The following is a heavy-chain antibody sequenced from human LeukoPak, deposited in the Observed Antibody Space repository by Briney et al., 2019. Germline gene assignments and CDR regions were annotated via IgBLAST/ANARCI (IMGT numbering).Heavy chain of an antibody. D-gene: IGHD6-13*01. J-gene: IGHJ5*02. CDR1: GFTFDDYA. Sequence: PGGSLRLSCAASGFTFDDYAMHWVRQAPGKGLEWVSGISWNSGSIGYADSVKGRFTISRDNAKNSLYLQMNSQRAEDTALYYCAKARGIAAQFDPWGQGTLVTVSS. CDR2: ISWNSGSI. V-gene: IGHV3-9*01. CDR3: AKARGIAAQFDP.